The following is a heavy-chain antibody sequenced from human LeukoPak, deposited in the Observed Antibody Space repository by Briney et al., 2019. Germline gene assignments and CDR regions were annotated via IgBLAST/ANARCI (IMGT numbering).Heavy chain of an antibody. D-gene: IGHD2-2*03. CDR3: AKIGYCSSTSCHDFDY. Sequence: PGGSLRLSCAASGFTFSSYGTHWVRQAPGKGLEWVAFIRYDGSNKYYADSVKGRLTTSRDNSKNTLYLQMNSLRAEDTAVYYCAKIGYCSSTSCHDFDYWGQGTLVTVSS. CDR1: GFTFSSYG. V-gene: IGHV3-30*02. J-gene: IGHJ4*02. CDR2: IRYDGSNK.